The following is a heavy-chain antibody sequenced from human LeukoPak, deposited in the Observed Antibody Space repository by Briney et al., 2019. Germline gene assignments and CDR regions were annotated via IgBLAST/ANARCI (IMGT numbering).Heavy chain of an antibody. CDR2: ISSSGSTI. V-gene: IGHV3-48*03. CDR3: ARDYYWYDY. J-gene: IGHJ4*02. D-gene: IGHD2-8*01. CDR1: GFSFSSYE. Sequence: GGSLRLSCAASGFSFSSYEMNWVHQAPGKGLEWVSYISSSGSTINYADSVKGRFTISRDNAKNSLYLQMNSLRAEDTAVYYCARDYYWYDYWGQGTLVTVSS.